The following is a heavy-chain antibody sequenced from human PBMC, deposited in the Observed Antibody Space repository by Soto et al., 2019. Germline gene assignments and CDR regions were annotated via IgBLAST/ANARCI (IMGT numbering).Heavy chain of an antibody. CDR3: ARVDILTVYGCVDV. J-gene: IGHJ6*02. V-gene: IGHV4-30-4*01. Sequence: SETLSLTCTVSGDAIRSGNHYWSWIRQPPGKGLEWIGYIYYSGSTYYSPSLKSRVTISVDTSKNQFSLKLNSVTAADTAVYYCARVDILTVYGCVDVWGQGTTVTVSS. D-gene: IGHD3-9*01. CDR1: GDAIRSGNHY. CDR2: IYYSGST.